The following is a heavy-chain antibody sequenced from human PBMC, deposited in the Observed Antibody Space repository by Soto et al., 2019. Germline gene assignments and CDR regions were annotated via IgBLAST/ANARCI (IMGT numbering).Heavy chain of an antibody. Sequence: QVQLQQWGAGLLKPSETLSLTCAVYGGSFSGYYWSWIRQPPGKGLEWIGEINHSGSTNYNPSLTSRVTISVDTSKNQFSLKLSSVTAADTAVYYCARNRAFDIWGQGTMVTVSS. J-gene: IGHJ3*02. CDR2: INHSGST. V-gene: IGHV4-34*01. CDR1: GGSFSGYY. CDR3: ARNRAFDI.